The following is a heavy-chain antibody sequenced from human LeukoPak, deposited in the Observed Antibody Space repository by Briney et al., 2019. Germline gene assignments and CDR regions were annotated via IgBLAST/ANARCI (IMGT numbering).Heavy chain of an antibody. Sequence: PGGSLRLSCAASGFTFSDYYMSWIRQAPGKGLEWVSYISSSGSTIYYADSVKGRFTISRDNAKNSLYLQMNSLRAEDTAVYYCARGHCSGGSCYPGWVVDYWDQGTLVTVSS. CDR2: ISSSGSTI. D-gene: IGHD2-15*01. CDR3: ARGHCSGGSCYPGWVVDY. J-gene: IGHJ4*02. CDR1: GFTFSDYY. V-gene: IGHV3-11*01.